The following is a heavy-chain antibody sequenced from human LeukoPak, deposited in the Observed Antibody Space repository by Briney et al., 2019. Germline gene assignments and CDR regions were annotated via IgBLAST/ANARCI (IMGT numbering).Heavy chain of an antibody. CDR3: ARAGYYGDDAFDL. J-gene: IGHJ3*01. CDR1: GFIICSYW. CDR2: IRQDGSEN. Sequence: GGSLRLSCVASGFIICSYWMSWVRQAPGKGLEWVANIRQDGSENYYVDSVKGRLTISRDNAKNSLYLQMNNLTAADTAIYYCARAGYYGDDAFDLWGQGTRVTVSS. D-gene: IGHD2/OR15-2a*01. V-gene: IGHV3-7*01.